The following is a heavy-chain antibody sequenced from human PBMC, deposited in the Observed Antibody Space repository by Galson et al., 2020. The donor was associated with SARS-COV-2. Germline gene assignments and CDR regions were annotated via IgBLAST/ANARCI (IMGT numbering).Heavy chain of an antibody. J-gene: IGHJ4*02. D-gene: IGHD2-15*01. CDR2: INPSGGST. CDR3: ARDRSDCSGGSCYYFDY. Sequence: ASVTVSCKASGYTFTSYYMHWVRQAPGQGLAWMGIINPSGGSTSYAPKFQGRVTMTRDTSTSTVYMELSSLRSEDTAVYYCARDRSDCSGGSCYYFDYWGQGTLVTVSS. CDR1: GYTFTSYY. V-gene: IGHV1-46*01.